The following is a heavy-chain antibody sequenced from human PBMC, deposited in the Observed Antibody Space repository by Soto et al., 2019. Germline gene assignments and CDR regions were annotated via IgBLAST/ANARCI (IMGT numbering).Heavy chain of an antibody. CDR3: AKAYGGLYYYYGMDV. J-gene: IGHJ6*02. CDR2: ISYDGSNK. Sequence: QVQLVESGGGVVQPGRSLRLSCAASGFTFSSYGMHWVRQAPGKGLEWVAVISYDGSNKYYADSVKGRFTISRDNSKNTLYLQMNSLRAEDTAVYYCAKAYGGLYYYYGMDVWGQGTTVTVSS. V-gene: IGHV3-30*18. D-gene: IGHD4-17*01. CDR1: GFTFSSYG.